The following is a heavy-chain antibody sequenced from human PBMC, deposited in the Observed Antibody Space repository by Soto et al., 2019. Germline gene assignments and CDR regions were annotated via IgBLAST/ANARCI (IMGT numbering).Heavy chain of an antibody. CDR2: IYWDDDK. CDR3: AHGLYYFVSGGVSYYFDY. J-gene: IGHJ4*02. Sequence: QITLKESGPTLVKPTQTLTLTCTFSGFSLSTSGVGVGWIRQPPGKALEWLALIYWDDDKRYSPSLKSRLTITKDTSKNPVVLAFTNMDPVDTATYYWAHGLYYFVSGGVSYYFDYWGQGTLVTVSS. V-gene: IGHV2-5*02. D-gene: IGHD3-10*01. CDR1: GFSLSTSGVG.